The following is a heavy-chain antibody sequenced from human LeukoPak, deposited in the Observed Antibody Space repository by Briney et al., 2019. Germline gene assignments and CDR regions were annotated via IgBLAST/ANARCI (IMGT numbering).Heavy chain of an antibody. CDR2: IYTSGST. V-gene: IGHV4-61*02. J-gene: IGHJ3*02. Sequence: SQTLSLTCTVSGGSISSGSYFWSWMRPPAGKGLEWIGRIYTSGSTKYNPSLKSRVTISVDTSRNQFSLKLSSVTAADTAVYYCAGYYDSSGPMGYRIWGQGTMVTVSS. CDR3: AGYYDSSGPMGYRI. CDR1: GGSISSGSYF. D-gene: IGHD3-22*01.